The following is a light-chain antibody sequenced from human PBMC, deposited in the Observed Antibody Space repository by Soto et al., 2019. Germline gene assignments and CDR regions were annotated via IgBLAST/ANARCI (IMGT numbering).Light chain of an antibody. CDR2: SNN. CDR1: SSNIGNNP. V-gene: IGLV1-44*01. Sequence: QSVLTQPPSASGTPGQRVTVSCSGSSSNIGNNPVIWYQQLPGTAPKLPIFSNNQRPSGVPNRFPGSKSGTSASLAISGLQSEDEADYYCAAWDGSLSGFVFGTGNKGTVL. J-gene: IGLJ1*01. CDR3: AAWDGSLSGFV.